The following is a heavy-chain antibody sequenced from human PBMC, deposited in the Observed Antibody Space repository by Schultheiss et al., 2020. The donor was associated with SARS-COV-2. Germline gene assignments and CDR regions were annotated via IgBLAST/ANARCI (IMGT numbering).Heavy chain of an antibody. CDR2: ISYDGSNK. D-gene: IGHD4-17*01. J-gene: IGHJ4*02. CDR1: GFTFSSYA. V-gene: IGHV3-30*04. Sequence: GGSLRLSCAASGFTFSSYAMHWVRQAPGKGLEWVAVISYDGSNKYYADSVKGRFTISRDNSKNTLYLQMNSLRAEDTAVYYCARDRLHDYGASYYFDYWGQGTLVTGSS. CDR3: ARDRLHDYGASYYFDY.